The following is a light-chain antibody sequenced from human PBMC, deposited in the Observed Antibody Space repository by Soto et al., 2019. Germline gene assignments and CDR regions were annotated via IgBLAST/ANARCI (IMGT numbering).Light chain of an antibody. Sequence: QAVVTQEPSLTVSPGGSVTLTCALTTGAVTSDYYPNWFQRKPGQALRTLIYRTSNKHSWTPARFSGSLLGGKAALTLSGVQPEDEADYYCVLLYGGAWVFGGGTKLTVL. CDR3: VLLYGGAWV. V-gene: IGLV7-43*01. J-gene: IGLJ3*02. CDR2: RTS. CDR1: TGAVTSDYY.